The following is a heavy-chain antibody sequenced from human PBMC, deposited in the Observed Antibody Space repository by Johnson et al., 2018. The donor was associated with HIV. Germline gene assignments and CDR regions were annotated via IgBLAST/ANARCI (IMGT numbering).Heavy chain of an antibody. V-gene: IGHV3-20*04. CDR2: FNWNGGSP. J-gene: IGHJ3*02. CDR1: GFTFHDYG. CDR3: AKRLESSSWSHDAFDI. Sequence: VQLVESGGGLVQPGGSLRLSCAASGFTFHDYGMTWVRQAPGKGLAWVSGFNWNGGSPGYADSVKGRFTISRDTGKNSLYLQMNRLRAEDTAVYYCAKRLESSSWSHDAFDIWGQGTMVTVSS. D-gene: IGHD6-13*01.